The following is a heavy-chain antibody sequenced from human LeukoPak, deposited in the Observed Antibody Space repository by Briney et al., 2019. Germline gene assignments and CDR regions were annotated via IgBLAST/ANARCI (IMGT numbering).Heavy chain of an antibody. CDR3: ARGSRWEDYYDSSGYYYSFDY. Sequence: SETLSLTCAVYGGSFSGYYWSWIRQPPGKGLEWIGEINHSGSTNYNPSLKSRVTISVDTSKNQFSLKLSSVTAADTAVYYCARGSRWEDYYDSSGYYYSFDYWGQGTLVTVSS. J-gene: IGHJ4*02. V-gene: IGHV4-34*01. CDR2: INHSGST. CDR1: GGSFSGYY. D-gene: IGHD3-22*01.